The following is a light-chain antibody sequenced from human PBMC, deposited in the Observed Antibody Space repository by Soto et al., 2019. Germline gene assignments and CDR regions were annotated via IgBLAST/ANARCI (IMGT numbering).Light chain of an antibody. CDR1: QSVSSY. Sequence: EIVLTQSPATLSLSPGERATLSCRASQSVSSYLAWYQQKPGQAPRLLIYDASNRATGIPARFSGSGSGPDFTRTISSLEPEDVAVYYCQQRSNWPPVTFVQGTRLEIK. CDR3: QQRSNWPPVT. V-gene: IGKV3-11*01. CDR2: DAS. J-gene: IGKJ5*01.